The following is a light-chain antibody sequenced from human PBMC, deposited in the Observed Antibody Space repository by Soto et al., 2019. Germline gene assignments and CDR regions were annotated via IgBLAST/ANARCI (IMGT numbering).Light chain of an antibody. J-gene: IGKJ1*01. Sequence: EDVLTQSAGTLSLSPGERATLSCRASQSVSSSNLGWYYQKPGQAPRLLIYGASSRATGIPGRFSGSGSGTDFTLTISRLEPEDVAVYYCQQYGSSPVTFGQGT. CDR2: GAS. CDR1: QSVSSSN. V-gene: IGKV3-20*01. CDR3: QQYGSSPVT.